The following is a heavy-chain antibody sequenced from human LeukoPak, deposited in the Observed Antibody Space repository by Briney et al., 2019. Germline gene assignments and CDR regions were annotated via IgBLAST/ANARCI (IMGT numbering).Heavy chain of an antibody. CDR2: INADSGNT. J-gene: IGHJ4*02. CDR3: GRDEVSGGWYNH. CDR1: GYIFTSRG. Sequence: ASAKVSCKASGYIFTSRGFSWVRQAPGQGLEWMGWINADSGNTNYAQKLQGRVTLTTDSYTNTAYMELRSMRSDDTAVYYCGRDEVSGGWYNHWGQGTLVTVSS. V-gene: IGHV1-18*04. D-gene: IGHD6-19*01.